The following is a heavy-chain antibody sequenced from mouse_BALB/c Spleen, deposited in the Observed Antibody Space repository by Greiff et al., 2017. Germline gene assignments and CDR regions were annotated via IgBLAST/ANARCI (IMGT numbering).Heavy chain of an antibody. Sequence: EVHLVESGGGLVQPGGSRKLSCAASGFTFSSFGMHWVRQAPEKGLEWVAYISSGSSTIYYADTVKGRFTISRDNPKNTLFLQMTSLRSEDTAMYYCASGGNYGAMDYWGQGTSVTVSS. CDR2: ISSGSSTI. V-gene: IGHV5-17*02. CDR1: GFTFSSFG. CDR3: ASGGNYGAMDY. D-gene: IGHD2-1*01. J-gene: IGHJ4*01.